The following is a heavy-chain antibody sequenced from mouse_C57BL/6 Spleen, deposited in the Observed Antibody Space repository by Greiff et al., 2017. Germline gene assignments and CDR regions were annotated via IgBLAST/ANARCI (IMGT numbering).Heavy chain of an antibody. CDR2: ISSGSSTI. J-gene: IGHJ2*01. V-gene: IGHV5-17*01. Sequence: DVKLVESGGGLVKPGGSLKLSCAASGFTFSDYGMHWVRQAPEKGLEWVAYISSGSSTIYYADTVKGRFTISRDNAKNTLFLQMTSLRSEDTAMYYCARQDDGYYAGFDDWGQGTTLTVSS. D-gene: IGHD2-3*01. CDR1: GFTFSDYG. CDR3: ARQDDGYYAGFDD.